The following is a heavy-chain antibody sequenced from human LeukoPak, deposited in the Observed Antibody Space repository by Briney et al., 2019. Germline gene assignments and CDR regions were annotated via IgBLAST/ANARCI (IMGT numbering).Heavy chain of an antibody. D-gene: IGHD6-6*01. CDR1: GFTFSSYS. CDR3: AREGAYSSSSPYFDY. V-gene: IGHV3-21*01. CDR2: ISSSSSYI. J-gene: IGHJ4*02. Sequence: GGSLSLSCAASGFTFSSYSMNWVRQAPGKGLEWVSSISSSSSYIYYADSVKGRFTISRDNAKNSLYLQMNSLRAEDTAVYYCAREGAYSSSSPYFDYWGQGTLVTVSS.